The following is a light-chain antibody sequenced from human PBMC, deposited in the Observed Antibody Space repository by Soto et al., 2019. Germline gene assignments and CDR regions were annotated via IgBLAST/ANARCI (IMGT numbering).Light chain of an antibody. Sequence: RITHSPSTLSASVGDRETFPCRASQSITTWLAWYQQRPGKAPKLLIYDVSSLQSGVPSRFSGSGSGTEFTLTISSLQPDDFATYYCQHYKMDSPWTFGQGTMVDIK. J-gene: IGKJ1*01. V-gene: IGKV1-5*01. CDR3: QHYKMDSPWT. CDR2: DVS. CDR1: QSITTW.